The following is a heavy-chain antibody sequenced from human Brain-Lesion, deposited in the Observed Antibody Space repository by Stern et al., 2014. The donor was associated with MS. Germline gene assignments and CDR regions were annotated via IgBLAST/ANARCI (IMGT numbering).Heavy chain of an antibody. CDR2: IRNRANSYTT. CDR3: IRPLVGSTRGFEY. J-gene: IGHJ4*02. D-gene: IGHD2-8*02. V-gene: IGHV3-72*01. Sequence: EVHLVESGGGSVQPGGSLRLACAASGFTFSDHYMDWVRQSPRKGLAWVGRIRNRANSYTTEYAASVKGRFTIWRDDSQNSMYLHMNRLKTEDTAVYYCIRPLVGSTRGFEYWGQGTLVTVSS. CDR1: GFTFSDHY.